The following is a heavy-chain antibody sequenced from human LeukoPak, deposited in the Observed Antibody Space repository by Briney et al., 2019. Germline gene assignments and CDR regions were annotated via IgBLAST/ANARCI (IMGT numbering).Heavy chain of an antibody. V-gene: IGHV1-2*02. D-gene: IGHD6-13*01. CDR1: GYTFTGYY. CDR2: INPNSGGT. CDR3: ARESRIAAAGYIDH. Sequence: ASVKVSCKASGYTFTGYYMHWVRQAPGQGLEWMGWINPNSGGTNYAQKFQGRVTMTRDTSISTAYMELSRLRSDGTAVYYCARESRIAAAGYIDHWGQGTLVTVSS. J-gene: IGHJ4*02.